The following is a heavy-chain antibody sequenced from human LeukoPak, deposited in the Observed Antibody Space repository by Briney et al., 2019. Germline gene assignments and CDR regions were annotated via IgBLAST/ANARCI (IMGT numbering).Heavy chain of an antibody. CDR2: IKQDGSEK. Sequence: GGSLRLSCAASGFTFSSYWMSWVRQAPGKGLEWVANIKQDGSEKYYVDSVKGRFTISRDNSKNTLYLQMNSLRAEDTAVYYCAIPNSGSFAFDIWGQGTMVTVSS. J-gene: IGHJ3*02. CDR1: GFTFSSYW. V-gene: IGHV3-7*01. CDR3: AIPNSGSFAFDI. D-gene: IGHD1-26*01.